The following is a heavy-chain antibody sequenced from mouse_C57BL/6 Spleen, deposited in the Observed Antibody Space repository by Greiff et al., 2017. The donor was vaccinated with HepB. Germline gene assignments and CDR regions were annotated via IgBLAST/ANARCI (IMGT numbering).Heavy chain of an antibody. V-gene: IGHV1-76*01. CDR2: IYPGSGNT. CDR1: GYTFTDYY. Sequence: QVQLQQSGAELVRPGASVKLSCTASGYTFTDYYINWVKQRPGKGLEWFARIYPGSGNTYYNEKFKGKATLPAEKSSSTAYMQLSSLASEDSAVYVCARSGAQAGDWGQGTTLTVSS. J-gene: IGHJ2*01. CDR3: ARSGAQAGD. D-gene: IGHD3-2*02.